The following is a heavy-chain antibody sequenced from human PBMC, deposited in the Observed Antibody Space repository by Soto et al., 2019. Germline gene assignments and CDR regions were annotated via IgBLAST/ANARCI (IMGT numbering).Heavy chain of an antibody. V-gene: IGHV1-18*04. D-gene: IGHD4-17*01. J-gene: IGHJ6*02. CDR2: ISAYNGNT. CDR3: ARVAEYDYGDYVQTYYYYYGMDV. Sequence: ASVKVSCKASGCTFTSYGISWVRQAPGQGLEWMGWISAYNGNTNYAQKLQGRVTMTTDTSTSTAYMELRSLRSDDTAVYYCARVAEYDYGDYVQTYYYYYGMDVWGQGTTVTVSS. CDR1: GCTFTSYG.